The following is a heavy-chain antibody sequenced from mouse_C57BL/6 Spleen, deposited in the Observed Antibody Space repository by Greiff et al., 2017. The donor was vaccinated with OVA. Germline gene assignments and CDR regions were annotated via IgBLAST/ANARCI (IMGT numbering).Heavy chain of an antibody. CDR3: ARGDYYGSSYRYYAMDY. CDR1: GYTFTSYD. D-gene: IGHD1-1*01. Sequence: QVQLKQSGPELVKPGASVKLSCKASGYTFTSYDINWVKQRPGQGLEWIGWIYPRDGSTKYNEKFKGKATLTVDTSSSTAYMELHSLTSEDSAVYFCARGDYYGSSYRYYAMDYWGQGTSVTVSS. J-gene: IGHJ4*01. V-gene: IGHV1-85*01. CDR2: IYPRDGST.